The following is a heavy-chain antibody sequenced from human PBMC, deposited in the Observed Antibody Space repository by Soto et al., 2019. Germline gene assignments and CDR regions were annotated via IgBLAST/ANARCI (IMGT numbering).Heavy chain of an antibody. CDR3: ARDERDDCALRY. D-gene: IGHD2-21*02. J-gene: IGHJ4*02. CDR2: IYHSGNT. Sequence: QLQLQESGSGLVKPSQTLSLTCAVSGDSISSGGYSWNWIRQPPGKGLEWIGYIYHSGNTFYSPSLKSRVTISVDGSKNQFFLRLSSVTAADTAVYYCARDERDDCALRYWGQGALVTVSS. CDR1: GDSISSGGYS. V-gene: IGHV4-30-2*01.